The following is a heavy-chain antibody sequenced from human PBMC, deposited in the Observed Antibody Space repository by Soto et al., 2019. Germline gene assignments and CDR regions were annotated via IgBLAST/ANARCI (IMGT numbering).Heavy chain of an antibody. CDR1: GASISGFY. V-gene: IGHV4-4*07. D-gene: IGHD1-1*01. CDR2: IYATGTT. CDR3: VRDGTKTLRDWFDP. Sequence: SETLSLTGTVPGASISGFYWSWIRKSAGKGLEWIGRIYATGTTDYNPSLKSRVMMSVDTSKKQFSLKLRSVTAADTAVYYCVRDGTKTLRDWFDPWGQGISVTVSS. J-gene: IGHJ5*02.